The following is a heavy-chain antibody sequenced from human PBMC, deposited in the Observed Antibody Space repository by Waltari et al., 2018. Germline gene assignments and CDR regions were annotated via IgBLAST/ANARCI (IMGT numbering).Heavy chain of an antibody. V-gene: IGHV3-33*01. CDR1: GFSFRNHG. J-gene: IGHJ3*02. Sequence: QVQLVESGGGVVQSGRSLRLSCVGSGFSFRNHGMNWVRQAPGKGLEWVAGILYDGSNKNYVDSVKGRFTISRDNSKNTLYLEMNSLRAEDTAVYFCARGDGGSGLGASDIWGQGTMVTVSS. CDR3: ARGDGGSGLGASDI. CDR2: ILYDGSNK. D-gene: IGHD3-3*01.